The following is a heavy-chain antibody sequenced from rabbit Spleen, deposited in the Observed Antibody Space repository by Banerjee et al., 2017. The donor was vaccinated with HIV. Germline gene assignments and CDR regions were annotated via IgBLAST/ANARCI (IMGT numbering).Heavy chain of an antibody. CDR1: GFSFSDRDV. J-gene: IGHJ4*01. CDR3: ARDLVGVIGWNFNL. V-gene: IGHV1S45*01. Sequence: EQLEESGGGLVKPEGSLTLTCKASGFSFSDRDVMCWVRQAPGKGLEWIACINTATGKAVYASWAKGRFTISKTSSNTVTLQMTSLTAADTATCFCARDLVGVIGWNFNLWGQGTLAPS. CDR2: INTATGKA. D-gene: IGHD1-1*01.